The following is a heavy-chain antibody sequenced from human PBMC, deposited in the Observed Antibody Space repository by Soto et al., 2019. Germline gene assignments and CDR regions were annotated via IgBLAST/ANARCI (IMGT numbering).Heavy chain of an antibody. Sequence: VGSLRLSCAASGFTFSNAWMSWVRQAPGKGLEWVGRIKSKTDGGTTDYAAPVKGRFTISRDDSKNTLYLQMNSLKTEDTAVYYCTAQYYYDSSGYYYYYYYMDVWGKGTTVTVSS. J-gene: IGHJ6*03. CDR1: GFTFSNAW. CDR2: IKSKTDGGTT. CDR3: TAQYYYDSSGYYYYYYYMDV. D-gene: IGHD3-22*01. V-gene: IGHV3-15*01.